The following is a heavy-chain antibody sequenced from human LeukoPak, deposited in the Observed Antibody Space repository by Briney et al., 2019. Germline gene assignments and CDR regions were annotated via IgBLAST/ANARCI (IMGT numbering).Heavy chain of an antibody. CDR1: GGTFSSYG. CDR3: VRDMGGYDFYFNY. D-gene: IGHD5-12*01. Sequence: GASVKVSCTASGGTFSSYGISWVRQAPGQGLEWMGGIIPMFGTGNYVQKFQGRVTITADESTSTAYMELRTLRPEDTAVYYCVRDMGGYDFYFNYWGQGTLVTVSS. V-gene: IGHV1-69*13. CDR2: IIPMFGTG. J-gene: IGHJ4*02.